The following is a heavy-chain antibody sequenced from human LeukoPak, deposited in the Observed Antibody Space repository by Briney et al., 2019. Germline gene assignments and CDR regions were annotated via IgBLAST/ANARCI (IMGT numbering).Heavy chain of an antibody. CDR1: GYTLTNND. CDR3: AHPTSRPSNYYHIDV. Sequence: ASVKVSCKASGYTLTNNDINWVRQATGQGLEWMGWINPENGNTGYAQKFQGRVIMTRNTAISTVYMELSSLTFEHTAIYFCAHPTSRPSNYYHIDVWGKGTTVTVS. V-gene: IGHV1-8*01. D-gene: IGHD2-2*01. CDR2: INPENGNT. J-gene: IGHJ6*03.